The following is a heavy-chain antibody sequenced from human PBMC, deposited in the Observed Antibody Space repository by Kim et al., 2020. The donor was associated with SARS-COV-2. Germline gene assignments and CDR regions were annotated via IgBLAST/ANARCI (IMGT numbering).Heavy chain of an antibody. V-gene: IGHV3-30*04. Sequence: GGSLRLSCAASGFTFSSYAMHWVRQAPGKGLEWVAVTSHDGSNKYNADSVEGRFTISRGNSKNTVYLQMNSLRDEDTAVYYCARDGSGQRRGWFDPWGQGTLVTVSS. D-gene: IGHD3-3*01. CDR1: GFTFSSYA. J-gene: IGHJ5*02. CDR2: TSHDGSNK. CDR3: ARDGSGQRRGWFDP.